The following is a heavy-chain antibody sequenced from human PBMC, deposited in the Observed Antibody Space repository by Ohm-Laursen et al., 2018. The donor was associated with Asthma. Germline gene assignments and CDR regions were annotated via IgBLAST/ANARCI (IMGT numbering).Heavy chain of an antibody. CDR1: GASINSGGYY. CDR3: ATSQTAGPGDFDH. J-gene: IGHJ4*02. D-gene: IGHD6-13*01. Sequence: TLSLTCTVSGASINSGGYYWSWIRQHPGKGLEWVGFIHNSGSTSYNASLQSRVAISVDTSMNHFSLRLSSVTAADTAVYYCATSQTAGPGDFDHWGQGALVTVSS. CDR2: IHNSGST. V-gene: IGHV4-31*03.